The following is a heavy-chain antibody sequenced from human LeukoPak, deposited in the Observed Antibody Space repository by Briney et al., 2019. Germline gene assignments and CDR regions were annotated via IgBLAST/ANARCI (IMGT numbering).Heavy chain of an antibody. J-gene: IGHJ4*02. D-gene: IGHD6-13*01. CDR1: GGSISSYY. V-gene: IGHV4-59*01. CDR2: IYYSGST. CDR3: ARFKPSAAGADY. Sequence: SETLSLTCTVSGGSISSYYWSWIRQPPGKGLEWIGYIYYSGSTNYNPSLKSRVTISVDTSKNQFSLKLSSVTAADTAVYYCARFKPSAAGADYWGQGTLVTVSS.